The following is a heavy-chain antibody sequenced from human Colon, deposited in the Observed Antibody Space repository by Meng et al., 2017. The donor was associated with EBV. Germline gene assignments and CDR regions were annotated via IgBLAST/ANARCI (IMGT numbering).Heavy chain of an antibody. J-gene: IGHJ5*02. Sequence: LLQRWGAGLLKPSETLSRICAVDVGSFRAYYWTGTRHPPGKGREWIGEIDHRGNTKYNPSLKSRVTISLDTSKKQFSLKVSSVTAADSAVYYCARRGPSGNFSPWSQGALVTVSS. D-gene: IGHD3-10*01. CDR3: ARRGPSGNFSP. V-gene: IGHV4-34*01. CDR1: VGSFRAYY. CDR2: IDHRGNT.